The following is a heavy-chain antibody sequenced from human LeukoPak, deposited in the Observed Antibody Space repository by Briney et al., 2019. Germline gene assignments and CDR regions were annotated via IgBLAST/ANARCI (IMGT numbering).Heavy chain of an antibody. CDR1: GYTFSSYW. CDR2: IKQDGSEK. D-gene: IGHD1-26*01. J-gene: IGHJ2*01. Sequence: PGGSLRLSCAASGYTFSSYWMSWVRQAPGQGLDWVANIKQDGSEKYYVDSVKGRFTISRDNAKNSLYLQRNGLRAEDTAVYYCARSIVGATQWYFDLWGRGTLVTVSS. CDR3: ARSIVGATQWYFDL. V-gene: IGHV3-7*01.